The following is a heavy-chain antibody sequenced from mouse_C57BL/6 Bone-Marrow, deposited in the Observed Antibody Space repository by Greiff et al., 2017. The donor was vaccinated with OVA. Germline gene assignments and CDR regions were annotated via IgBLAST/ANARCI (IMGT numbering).Heavy chain of an antibody. V-gene: IGHV5-17*01. CDR2: ISSGSSTI. CDR1: GFTFSDYG. D-gene: IGHD2-4*01. J-gene: IGHJ4*01. CDR3: ARTTMITTAYYYAMDY. Sequence: EVQLVESGGGLVKPGGSLKLSCAASGFTFSDYGMHWVRQAPEKGLEWVAYISSGSSTIYYADTVKGRFTISRDNAKNTLFLQMTSLRSEDTAMYYCARTTMITTAYYYAMDYWGQGTSVTVSS.